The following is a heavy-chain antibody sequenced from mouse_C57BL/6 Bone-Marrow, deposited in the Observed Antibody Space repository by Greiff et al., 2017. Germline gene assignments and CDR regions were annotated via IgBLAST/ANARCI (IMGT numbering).Heavy chain of an antibody. CDR1: GFSFNTYA. J-gene: IGHJ4*01. CDR2: IRSKSNNYAT. Sequence: EVQGVESGGGLVQPKGSLKLSCAASGFSFNTYAMNWVRQAPGKGLEWVARIRSKSNNYATYYADSVKDRFTISRDDSESMLYLQMNNLKTEDTAMYYCVRQDTMITTRYYAMDYWGQGTSVTVSS. V-gene: IGHV10-1*01. D-gene: IGHD2-4*01. CDR3: VRQDTMITTRYYAMDY.